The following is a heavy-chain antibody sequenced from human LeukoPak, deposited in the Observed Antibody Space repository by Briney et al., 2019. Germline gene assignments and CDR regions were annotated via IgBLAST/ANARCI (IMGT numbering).Heavy chain of an antibody. CDR1: GYSFTAHH. D-gene: IGHD6-25*01. V-gene: IGHV1-2*02. Sequence: ASVKVSCKPSGYSFTAHHIHWMRQAPGQGLEWVGWIVPRSGDTNYAQRFQGRVTTTRDTSISTVYMELSGLTSDDTAVYYCAVSIQAASIPAFDYWGQGAPVTVSS. CDR3: AVSIQAASIPAFDY. J-gene: IGHJ4*02. CDR2: IVPRSGDT.